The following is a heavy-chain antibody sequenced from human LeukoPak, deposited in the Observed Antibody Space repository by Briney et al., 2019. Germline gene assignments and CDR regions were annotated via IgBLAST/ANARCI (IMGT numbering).Heavy chain of an antibody. V-gene: IGHV4-4*07. CDR3: ARGWVVVITDPWWYFDL. CDR2: TYTSGST. CDR1: GGSISSYY. J-gene: IGHJ2*01. Sequence: PSETLSLTCTVSGGSISSYYWSWIRQPAGKGLEWIGRTYTSGSTNYNPSLKSRVTMSVDTSKNQFSLKLSSVTAADTAVYYCARGWVVVITDPWWYFDLWGRGTLVTVSS. D-gene: IGHD3-22*01.